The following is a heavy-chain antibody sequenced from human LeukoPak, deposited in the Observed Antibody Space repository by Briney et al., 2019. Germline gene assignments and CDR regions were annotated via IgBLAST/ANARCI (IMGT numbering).Heavy chain of an antibody. CDR2: ISGESDSI. Sequence: GRSLRLSCAMSRFRFHDYVMFWVRQVPGKSLEWVSDISGESDSIGCVDSVKGRFTISRDNAKNSLYLQMNSLRAEVTAVYYCARDGNYDSSGYYPEGLVDYWGQGTLVTVSS. CDR1: RFRFHDYV. V-gene: IGHV3-9*01. CDR3: ARDGNYDSSGYYPEGLVDY. D-gene: IGHD3-22*01. J-gene: IGHJ4*02.